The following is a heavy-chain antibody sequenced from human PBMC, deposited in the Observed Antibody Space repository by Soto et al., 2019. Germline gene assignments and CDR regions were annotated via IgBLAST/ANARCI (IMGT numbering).Heavy chain of an antibody. CDR1: GFTFSNAW. CDR2: IKSKTDGGTT. CDR3: TLPSFDIRYFAY. J-gene: IGHJ4*02. D-gene: IGHD3-9*01. Sequence: EVQLVESGGGLVKPGGSLRLSCAASGFTFSNAWMSWVRQAPGKGLEWVGRIKSKTDGGTTDYAAPVKGRFTISRDDSKNTLYLQMNSLKTEDTAVYYCTLPSFDIRYFAYWGQGTLVTVSS. V-gene: IGHV3-15*01.